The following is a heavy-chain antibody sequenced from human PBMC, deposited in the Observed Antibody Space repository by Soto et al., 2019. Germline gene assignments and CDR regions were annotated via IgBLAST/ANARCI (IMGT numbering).Heavy chain of an antibody. CDR2: FSSSGGGT. CDR1: GVSFCRCS. J-gene: IGHJ4*02. V-gene: IGHV3-23*01. D-gene: IGHD2-15*01. Sequence: GGSLTLSCTAAGVSFCRCSMSWFRQAPGKGLEWVSTFSSSGGGTYYADSVKGRFTISRDNSKNTLYLQMNSLRAEDTAVYYCTKANRYCSGANCFTFDYWGLGTLVTVSS. CDR3: TKANRYCSGANCFTFDY.